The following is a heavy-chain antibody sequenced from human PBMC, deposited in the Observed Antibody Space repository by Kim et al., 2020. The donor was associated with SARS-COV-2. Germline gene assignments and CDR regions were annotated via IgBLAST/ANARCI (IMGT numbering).Heavy chain of an antibody. J-gene: IGHJ4*02. CDR1: VGSFSGYY. V-gene: IGHV4-34*01. D-gene: IGHD5-12*01. CDR2: INHSGST. CDR3: ASGWLQSYYFDY. Sequence: SETLSLTCAVYVGSFSGYYWSWIRQPPGNGLAWIGEINHSGSTNYNPSLQSRVTISVDTSKNQFSLKLSSVTAADTAVYYCASGWLQSYYFDYWGQGTLV.